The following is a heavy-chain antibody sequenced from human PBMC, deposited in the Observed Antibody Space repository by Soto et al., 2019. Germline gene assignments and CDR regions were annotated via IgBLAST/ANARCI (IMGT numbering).Heavy chain of an antibody. CDR3: ARDHSISSSGAWWLDP. Sequence: VASVKVSCKASGYTFSNNWIRWVRRAPGQGLEWMGVINPSGYITNYAQKFQGRVTLTTDTSTRTVYMQLNSLTSGDTAVYYCARDHSISSSGAWWLDPWGQGTLVTVSS. J-gene: IGHJ5*02. D-gene: IGHD2-21*01. CDR2: INPSGYIT. CDR1: GYTFSNNW. V-gene: IGHV1-46*01.